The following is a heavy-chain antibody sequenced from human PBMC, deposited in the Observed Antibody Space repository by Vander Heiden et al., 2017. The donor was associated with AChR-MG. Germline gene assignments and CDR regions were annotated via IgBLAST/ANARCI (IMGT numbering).Heavy chain of an antibody. D-gene: IGHD3-16*02. CDR3: VKEFDSVWGSYRPLDF. CDR1: GFIFNNFA. V-gene: IGHV3-23*01. J-gene: IGHJ4*02. Sequence: EVRLLETGGGLVQPGGSLRISCVGSGFIFNNFAMSCVRQAPGKGRGWLSSISGSGSHTFYADSVRGRFTISRDTSKNTLYLQMSSLQDGDTALYYCVKEFDSVWGSYRPLDFWGQGTLVTVSS. CDR2: ISGSGSHT.